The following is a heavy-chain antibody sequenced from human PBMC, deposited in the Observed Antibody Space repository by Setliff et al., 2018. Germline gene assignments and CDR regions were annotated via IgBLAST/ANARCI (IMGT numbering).Heavy chain of an antibody. CDR1: GYSISSGYY. Sequence: SETLSLTCIVSGYSISSGYYWGWIRQPPGKGLEWIGSIYHSGSTYYNPSLKSRVTISVDTSKNQFSLKLSSVTAADTAVYYCASGDGYNYAFDIWGQGTMVTVSS. J-gene: IGHJ3*02. CDR3: ASGDGYNYAFDI. CDR2: IYHSGST. V-gene: IGHV4-38-2*02. D-gene: IGHD5-12*01.